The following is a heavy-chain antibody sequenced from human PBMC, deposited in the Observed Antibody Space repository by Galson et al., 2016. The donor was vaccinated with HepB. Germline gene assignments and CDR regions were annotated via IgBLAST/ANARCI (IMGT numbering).Heavy chain of an antibody. CDR2: LIPMFGTP. CDR3: AREQRWLRAPGAGCIAGYDYGMDV. CDR1: GGTFSNYG. V-gene: IGHV1-69*13. J-gene: IGHJ6*02. D-gene: IGHD4-23*01. Sequence: SVKVSCKASGGTFSNYGISWVRQAPGQGLEWMGGLIPMFGTPNHAQKFQGRMTVTADDITTTVYMELSGLRSEDTAVYYCAREQRWLRAPGAGCIAGYDYGMDVWGQGTTVTVSS.